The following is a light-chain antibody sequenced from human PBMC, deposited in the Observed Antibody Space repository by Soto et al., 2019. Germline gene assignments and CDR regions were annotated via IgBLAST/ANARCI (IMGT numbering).Light chain of an antibody. CDR1: SSDVGGYNY. Sequence: QSALTQPPPASGSPGQSVPISCTGTSSDVGGYNYVSWYQQHPGKAPKLMIYEVNKRPSGVPDRFSGSKSGNTASLTVSGLQAEDEADYYCSAYAGSSNVFGTGTKVTVL. CDR2: EVN. CDR3: SAYAGSSNV. V-gene: IGLV2-8*01. J-gene: IGLJ1*01.